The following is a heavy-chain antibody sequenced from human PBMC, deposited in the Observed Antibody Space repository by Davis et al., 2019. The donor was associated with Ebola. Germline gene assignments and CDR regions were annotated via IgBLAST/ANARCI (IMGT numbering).Heavy chain of an antibody. CDR1: GGSISSYY. CDR2: IYPSGST. CDR3: ARVPGAPYYYYMDV. D-gene: IGHD1-14*01. Sequence: PSETLSLTCTVSGGSISSYYWSWIRQPAGKGLEWIGRIYPSGSTNYNPSLKSRVTISVDTSKNQFSLKLSSVTAADTAVYYCARVPGAPYYYYMDVWGKGTTVTVSS. V-gene: IGHV4-4*07. J-gene: IGHJ6*03.